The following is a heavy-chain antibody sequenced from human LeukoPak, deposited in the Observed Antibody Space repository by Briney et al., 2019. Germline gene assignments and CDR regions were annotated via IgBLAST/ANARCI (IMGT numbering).Heavy chain of an antibody. V-gene: IGHV4-34*01. J-gene: IGHJ5*02. CDR1: GGSFSVYY. D-gene: IGHD5-24*01. CDR3: ARGHNRWLQFRSWFDP. Sequence: SETLSLTCAVYGGSFSVYYWSWIRQPPGKGLEWIGEINHSGSTNYNPSLKSRVTISVDTSKNQFSLKLSSVTAADTAVYYCARGHNRWLQFRSWFDPWGQGILVTVSS. CDR2: INHSGST.